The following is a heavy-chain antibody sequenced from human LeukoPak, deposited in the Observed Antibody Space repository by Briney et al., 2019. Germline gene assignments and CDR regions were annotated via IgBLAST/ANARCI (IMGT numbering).Heavy chain of an antibody. V-gene: IGHV4-34*01. CDR3: ARGTTVIYYYFDY. CDR1: GGSFSGYY. Sequence: SETLSLTCAVYGGSFSGYYWSWIRQPPGKGLEWSGEINHSGSTNYNPSLKSRVTISVDTSKNQFSLKLSSVTAADTAVYYCARGTTVIYYYFDYWGQGTLVTVSS. CDR2: INHSGST. J-gene: IGHJ4*02. D-gene: IGHD4-17*01.